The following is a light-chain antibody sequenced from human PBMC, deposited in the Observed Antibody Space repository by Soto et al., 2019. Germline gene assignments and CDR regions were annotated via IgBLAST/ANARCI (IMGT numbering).Light chain of an antibody. J-gene: IGLJ1*01. Sequence: QSALTQPASVSGSPGQSITISCTGISSDVGTYNYVSWYQQHPGKAPRVMIYVVSYRPSGVSNRFSGSKSGNTASLTISGLQTEDEADYYCSSYTSSSTPLYVFGTGTKVTVL. CDR1: SSDVGTYNY. CDR3: SSYTSSSTPLYV. CDR2: VVS. V-gene: IGLV2-14*01.